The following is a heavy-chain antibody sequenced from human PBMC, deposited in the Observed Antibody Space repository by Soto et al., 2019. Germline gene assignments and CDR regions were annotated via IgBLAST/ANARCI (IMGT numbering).Heavy chain of an antibody. D-gene: IGHD6-6*01. J-gene: IGHJ6*03. CDR1: GFTLSGYA. Sequence: EVQLAESGGGLAQPGGSLRLSCAASGFTLSGYAMDWVRQAPGKGLEYVSGISSNGVGTYYANSVQGRFTISRDNSKNPVYLQMGSLRPEDMAVYYCARRARPDFYYMDVWGEGTTVTVSS. CDR3: ARRARPDFYYMDV. CDR2: ISSNGVGT. V-gene: IGHV3-64*01.